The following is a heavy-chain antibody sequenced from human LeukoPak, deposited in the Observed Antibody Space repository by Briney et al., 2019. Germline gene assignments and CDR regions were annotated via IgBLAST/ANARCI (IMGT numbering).Heavy chain of an antibody. D-gene: IGHD3-10*01. J-gene: IGHJ6*02. CDR1: GGSFSGYY. CDR3: AREGRRRFSGIYGMDV. Sequence: SETLSLTCAVYGGSFSGYYWSWIRQPPGKGLEWIGEINHSGSTNYNPSLKSRVTISVDTSKNQFSLKLSSVTAADTAVYYCAREGRRRFSGIYGMDVWGQGTTVTVSS. CDR2: INHSGST. V-gene: IGHV4-34*01.